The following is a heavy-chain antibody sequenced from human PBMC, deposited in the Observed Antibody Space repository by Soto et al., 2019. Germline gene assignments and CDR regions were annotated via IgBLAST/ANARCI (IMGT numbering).Heavy chain of an antibody. J-gene: IGHJ4*02. CDR1: GYDFTRHH. D-gene: IGHD2-2*01. CDR3: ARDSLSSKPSLSYFDY. V-gene: IGHV1-46*01. Sequence: QVQLVQSGAEVTKPGASVRLSCKASGYDFTRHHIHWVRQAPGQGLEWMGFINPYDGSTTHAQKIPGRISMTRDKSTNTVYMELSSLRSVEAAVYYCARDSLSSKPSLSYFDYWGRGALVTVS. CDR2: INPYDGST.